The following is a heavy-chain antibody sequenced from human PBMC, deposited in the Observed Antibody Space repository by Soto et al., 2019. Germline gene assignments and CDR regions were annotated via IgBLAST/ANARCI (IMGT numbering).Heavy chain of an antibody. CDR2: ITSGSDYI. V-gene: IGHV3-21*01. CDR1: GFTFSSYT. Sequence: GGSLRLSCAASGFTFSSYTMNWVHQAPGKGLEWVAFITSGSDYIYYADSVKGRFTISRDDANNSLFLQMSSLRAEDTAVYYCTREHVVTIFRRGQRGSFDNWSQGTLATDSS. D-gene: IGHD3-9*01. J-gene: IGHJ4*02. CDR3: TREHVVTIFRRGQRGSFDN.